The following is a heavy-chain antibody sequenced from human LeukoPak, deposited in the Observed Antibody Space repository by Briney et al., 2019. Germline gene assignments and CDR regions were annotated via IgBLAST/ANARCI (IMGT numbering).Heavy chain of an antibody. J-gene: IGHJ4*02. V-gene: IGHV3-74*01. Sequence: PGGSLRLSCAASGFTFSSYWMHWVRQAPGKGLVWVSRINSDGRTASYADSVKGRFTISRDNAKNTLSLQMSSLRAEDTAVYYCVRGYSGSFLDYWGQGTLVTVSS. D-gene: IGHD1-26*01. CDR2: INSDGRTA. CDR1: GFTFSSYW. CDR3: VRGYSGSFLDY.